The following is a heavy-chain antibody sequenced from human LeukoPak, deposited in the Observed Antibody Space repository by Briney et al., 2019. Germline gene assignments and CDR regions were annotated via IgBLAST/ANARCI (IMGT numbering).Heavy chain of an antibody. Sequence: ASVKVSCKASGYTFTSYGISWVRQAPGQGLEWMGWTSAYNGNTNYAQKLQGRVTMTTDTSTSTAYMGLRSLRSDDTAVYYCARHQGGYYYDSSGYISDAFDIWGQGTMVTVSS. J-gene: IGHJ3*02. CDR2: TSAYNGNT. CDR1: GYTFTSYG. V-gene: IGHV1-18*01. D-gene: IGHD3-22*01. CDR3: ARHQGGYYYDSSGYISDAFDI.